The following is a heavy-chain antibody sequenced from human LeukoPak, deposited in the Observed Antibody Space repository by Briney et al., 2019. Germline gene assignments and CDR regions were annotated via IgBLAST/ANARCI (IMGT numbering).Heavy chain of an antibody. D-gene: IGHD2-15*01. J-gene: IGHJ2*01. CDR3: ARDPSGGFRWYFDL. V-gene: IGHV6-1*01. Sequence: SQTLSLTCALSVDSVSISSATWNWIRQSPSRGLEWLGRTYYKSKWYNDYAVSVKSRITISPDTSRNQFSLQLNSATPEDTAVYYCARDPSGGFRWYFDLWGRGTLVTVSS. CDR1: VDSVSISSAT. CDR2: TYYKSKWYN.